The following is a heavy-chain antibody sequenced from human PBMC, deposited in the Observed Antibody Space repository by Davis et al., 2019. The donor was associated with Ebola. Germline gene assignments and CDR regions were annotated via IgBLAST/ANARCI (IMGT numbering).Heavy chain of an antibody. D-gene: IGHD3-10*01. Sequence: GESLKISCAASGFTFSSYGMHWVRQAPGKGLEWVAVIWYDGSNKYYADSVKGRFTISRDNSRNTLYLQMNSLRAEDTAVYYCARDMAYYYGSETGGMDVWGQGTTVTVSS. CDR1: GFTFSSYG. CDR3: ARDMAYYYGSETGGMDV. J-gene: IGHJ6*02. V-gene: IGHV3-33*01. CDR2: IWYDGSNK.